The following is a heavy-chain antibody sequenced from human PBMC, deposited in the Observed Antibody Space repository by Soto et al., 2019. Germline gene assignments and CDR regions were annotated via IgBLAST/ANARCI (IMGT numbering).Heavy chain of an antibody. CDR2: VWANGINN. CDR1: GFMFTNYG. J-gene: IGHJ3*02. V-gene: IGHV3-33*01. D-gene: IGHD1-1*01. CDR3: GRERGTFDAFDT. Sequence: PGGYLRLSCAASGFMFTNYGMHWVRQAPGKGLELVAVVWANGINNYYAAFVEGRFTISRDNSKNSLYLQMNSLRVEDTALYFFGRERGTFDAFDTWEQGTMVIVAS.